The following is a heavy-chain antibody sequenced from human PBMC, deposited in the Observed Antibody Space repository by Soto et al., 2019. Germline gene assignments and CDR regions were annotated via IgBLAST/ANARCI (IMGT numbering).Heavy chain of an antibody. D-gene: IGHD2-2*01. CDR3: ARLALVLNTDF. CDR2: INVGNGNT. CDR1: GYTFTDYA. J-gene: IGHJ4*02. Sequence: QVHLVQSGAEVKKPGASVKLSCKASGYTFTDYAIHWVRQAPGQRLERMGWINVGNGNTKYSQNFQGRVSMTTDTPATTAYMHLSSLRSEDTAVYYCARLALVLNTDFWGQGTLVTVSS. V-gene: IGHV1-3*01.